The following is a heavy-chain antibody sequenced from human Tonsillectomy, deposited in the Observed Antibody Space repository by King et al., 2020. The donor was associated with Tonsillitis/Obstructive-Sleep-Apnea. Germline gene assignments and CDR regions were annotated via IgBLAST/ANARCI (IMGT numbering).Heavy chain of an antibody. J-gene: IGHJ6*02. CDR1: GFTFSSYA. V-gene: IGHV3-30*04. Sequence: VQLVESGGGVVQPGRSLRLSCAASGFTFSSYAMHWVRQAPGKGLEWVAVISYDGNNKYYADSVKGRFTISRDNSKHTLYLQMNSLRAEDTAVYYCARERSDSKYEGWDYYYGMDVWGQGTTVTVSS. CDR3: ARERSDSKYEGWDYYYGMDV. D-gene: IGHD4-11*01. CDR2: ISYDGNNK.